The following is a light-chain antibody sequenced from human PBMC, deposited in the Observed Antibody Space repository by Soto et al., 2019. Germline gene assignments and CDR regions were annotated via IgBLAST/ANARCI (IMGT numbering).Light chain of an antibody. CDR2: GNT. CDR3: QSYDSSLTVYVV. CDR1: SSNIGAGYD. J-gene: IGLJ2*01. V-gene: IGLV1-40*01. Sequence: QSVLTQPPSVSGAPGQTVTISCTGSSSNIGAGYDVQWYQQLPGAAPQLVIFGNTNRPSGVPDRFSGSRSGTSASLDIIGLKADDEGDYYCQSYDSSLTVYVVFGGGTQLTVL.